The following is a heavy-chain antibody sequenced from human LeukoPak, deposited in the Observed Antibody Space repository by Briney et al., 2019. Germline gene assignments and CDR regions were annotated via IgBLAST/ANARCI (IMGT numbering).Heavy chain of an antibody. V-gene: IGHV3-23*01. D-gene: IGHD2-21*01. CDR1: GFTFSSYA. CDR3: AKGSGEVVIADEDY. Sequence: PGGSLRLSCAASGFTFSSYAMSWVRQAPRKGLEWVSAISGSGGSTYYADSVKGRFTISRDNSKNTLYQQMNSLRAEDTAVYYCAKGSGEVVIADEDYWGQGTLVTVSS. CDR2: ISGSGGST. J-gene: IGHJ4*02.